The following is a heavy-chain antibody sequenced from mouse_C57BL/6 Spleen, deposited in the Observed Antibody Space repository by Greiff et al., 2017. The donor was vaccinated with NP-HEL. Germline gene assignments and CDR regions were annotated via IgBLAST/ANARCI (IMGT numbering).Heavy chain of an antibody. CDR1: GYTFTSYW. CDR3: ARPRDGYYEGFDY. V-gene: IGHV1-64*01. J-gene: IGHJ2*01. CDR2: IHPNSGST. D-gene: IGHD2-3*01. Sequence: QVQLQQPGAVLVKPGASVKLSCKASGYTFTSYWMHWVKQRPGQGLEWIGMIHPNSGSTNYNEKFKSKATLTVDKSSSTAYMQLSSLTSEDSAVYYCARPRDGYYEGFDYWGQGTTLTVSS.